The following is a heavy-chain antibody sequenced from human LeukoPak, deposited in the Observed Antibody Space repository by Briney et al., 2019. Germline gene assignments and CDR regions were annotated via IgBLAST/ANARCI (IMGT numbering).Heavy chain of an antibody. D-gene: IGHD1-7*01. V-gene: IGHV1-18*01. Sequence: GASVKVSRKASGYTFTNYGISWVRQAPGQGLEWMGWISGYNGNTNYAQSLQGRVTMTTDTSTSTAYMERRRLRSDDTAVYYCARDSYNWNYRFDPWGQGTLVTVSS. CDR2: ISGYNGNT. J-gene: IGHJ5*02. CDR3: ARDSYNWNYRFDP. CDR1: GYTFTNYG.